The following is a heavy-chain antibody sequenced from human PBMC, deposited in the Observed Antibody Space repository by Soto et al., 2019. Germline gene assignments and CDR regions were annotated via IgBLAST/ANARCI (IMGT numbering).Heavy chain of an antibody. D-gene: IGHD6-13*01. CDR3: TRVDPGAGRSWYWCDY. J-gene: IGHJ4*02. Sequence: EVQLVESGGGLVQPGRSLRLSCTASGFTFGDYAMSLFSQAPGKGLEWVGFIRSKAYGGTTEYAASVKGRFTMSRDDSHSIAYMQMNSLQTEETAGYYGTRVDPGAGRSWYWCDYWVQGTLVTASS. CDR2: IRSKAYGGTT. V-gene: IGHV3-49*03. CDR1: GFTFGDYA.